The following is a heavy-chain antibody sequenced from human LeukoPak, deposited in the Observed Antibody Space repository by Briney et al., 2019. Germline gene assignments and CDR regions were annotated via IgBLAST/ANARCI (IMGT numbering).Heavy chain of an antibody. V-gene: IGHV1-69*05. CDR3: AREAPMGATTHFDY. CDR1: GGTFSSYA. D-gene: IGHD1-26*01. CDR2: IIPIFGTA. Sequence: SVKVSCKASGGTFSSYAISWVRQAPGQGLEWMGGIIPIFGTANYAQKFQGRVTITTDESTSTAYMELSSLRSEDTAVYYCAREAPMGATTHFDYWGQGTLVTVSS. J-gene: IGHJ4*02.